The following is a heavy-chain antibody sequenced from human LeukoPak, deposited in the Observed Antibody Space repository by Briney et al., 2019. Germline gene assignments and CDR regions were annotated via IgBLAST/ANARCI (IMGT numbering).Heavy chain of an antibody. Sequence: PSETLSLTCAVYGGSFSGYYWSWIRQPPGKGLEWIGEINHSGSTNYNPSLKSRVTISVDTSKNQFSLKLSSVTAADTAVYYCASSLVVPAALSFDYWGQGTLVTVSS. D-gene: IGHD2-2*01. J-gene: IGHJ4*02. CDR3: ASSLVVPAALSFDY. CDR2: INHSGST. V-gene: IGHV4-34*01. CDR1: GGSFSGYY.